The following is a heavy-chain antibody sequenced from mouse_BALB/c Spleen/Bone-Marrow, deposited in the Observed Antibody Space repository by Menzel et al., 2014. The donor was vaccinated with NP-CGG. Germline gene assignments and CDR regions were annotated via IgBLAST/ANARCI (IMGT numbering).Heavy chain of an antibody. CDR2: ISSGSSPI. D-gene: IGHD4-1*01. J-gene: IGHJ2*01. V-gene: IGHV5-17*02. CDR1: GFTFSSFG. CDR3: TRGGNWEDFDY. Sequence: EVMLVESGGGLVRPGGSRKLSCAASGFTFSSFGMHWVRQAPEKGLEWVAYISSGSSPIFYADTVKGRFTISRDNPKNTLFLQMTSLRSEDTAMYYCTRGGNWEDFDYWGQGTTLTVSS.